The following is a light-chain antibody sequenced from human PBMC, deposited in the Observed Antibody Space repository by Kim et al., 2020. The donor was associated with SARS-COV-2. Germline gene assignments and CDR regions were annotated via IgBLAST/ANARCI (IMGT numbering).Light chain of an antibody. V-gene: IGLV1-44*01. J-gene: IGLJ3*02. CDR2: LEN. CDR3: ASWDDSLNAWV. CDR1: TSNVASTS. Sequence: QRVSLPCSRSTSNVASTSLNWYQPFPGTAPTLLIYLENRRPSGVPDRFSGSRSGTSASLAISDLRSEDEADYHCASWDDSLNAWVFGGGTKLTVL.